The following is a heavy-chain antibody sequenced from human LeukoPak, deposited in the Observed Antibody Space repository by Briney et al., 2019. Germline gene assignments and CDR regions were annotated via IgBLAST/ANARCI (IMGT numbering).Heavy chain of an antibody. CDR1: GDSISSSVYY. CDR3: ARDQEYSSGWYT. V-gene: IGHV4-39*07. Sequence: SETLSLTCTVSGDSISSSVYYWGWVRQPPGEGLEWIGSIYYSGSTYYNPSLKGRVTISVDTSKNQFSLKLSSVTAADTAVYYCARDQEYSSGWYTWGQGTLVTVSS. J-gene: IGHJ5*02. CDR2: IYYSGST. D-gene: IGHD6-19*01.